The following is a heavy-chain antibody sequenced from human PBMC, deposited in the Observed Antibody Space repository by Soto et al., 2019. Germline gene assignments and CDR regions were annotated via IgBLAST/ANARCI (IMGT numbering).Heavy chain of an antibody. CDR3: AKGPERRIAGRQGGDYYMDV. Sequence: QVQLQQWGAGLLKPSETLSLTCAVYGGSFSGYYWSWIRQPPGKGLEWIGEINHSGSTNYNPSLKGRGTQSGSTSKNPFSLKAGSLTGADTGVEYWAKGPERRIAGRQGGDYYMDVWGKGTTVTVSS. CDR2: INHSGST. V-gene: IGHV4-34*01. D-gene: IGHD3-16*01. CDR1: GGSFSGYY. J-gene: IGHJ6*03.